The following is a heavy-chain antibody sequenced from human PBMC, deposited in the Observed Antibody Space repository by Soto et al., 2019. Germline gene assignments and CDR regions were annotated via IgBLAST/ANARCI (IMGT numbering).Heavy chain of an antibody. J-gene: IGHJ5*02. CDR3: VKDGYYYGSGSLNWFDP. V-gene: IGHV3-30*18. CDR1: GFTFSRYG. D-gene: IGHD3-10*01. CDR2: ISYDGSNK. Sequence: QVQLVESGGGVVQPGRSLRLSCAASGFTFSRYGMHWVRQAPGKWLEWVAVISYDGSNKDYADSVKGRFTISRDNSKNTLCLQMNSLRAEDTAVYYCVKDGYYYGSGSLNWFDPWGQGTLVTFAS.